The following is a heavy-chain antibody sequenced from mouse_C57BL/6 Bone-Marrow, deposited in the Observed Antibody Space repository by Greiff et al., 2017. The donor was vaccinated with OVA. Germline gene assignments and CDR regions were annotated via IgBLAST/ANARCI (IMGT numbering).Heavy chain of an antibody. D-gene: IGHD1-1*01. CDR2: IYPGDGDT. Sequence: QVQLKQSGPELVKPGASVKISCKASGYAFSSSWMNWVKQRPGKGLEWIGRIYPGDGDTNYNGKFKGKATLTADKSSSTAYMQLLSLTSDDSAVYFCARAIYYCGSSYGFAFWGQGTLGTVSA. V-gene: IGHV1-82*01. CDR3: ARAIYYCGSSYGFAF. CDR1: GYAFSSSW. J-gene: IGHJ3*01.